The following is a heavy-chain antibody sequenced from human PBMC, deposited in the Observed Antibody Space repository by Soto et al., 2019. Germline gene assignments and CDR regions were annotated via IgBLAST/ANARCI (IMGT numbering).Heavy chain of an antibody. CDR2: TYYRYKWKN. CDR3: VRVADSSFKY. Sequence: PSQTLSLTCVSSWDSVASNRATWNWVRQSPSRGLEWLGRTYYRYKWKNDYALSVNSRITINPDTSKNQLSLQLSSVTPDDTPIYYCVRVADSSFKYWGQGTLVNVSS. D-gene: IGHD6-13*01. J-gene: IGHJ4*02. CDR1: WDSVASNRAT. V-gene: IGHV6-1*01.